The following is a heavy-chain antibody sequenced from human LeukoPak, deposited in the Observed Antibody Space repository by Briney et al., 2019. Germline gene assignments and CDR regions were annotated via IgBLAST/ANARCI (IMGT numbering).Heavy chain of an antibody. J-gene: IGHJ4*02. CDR3: ARDDYGDYGGGVY. Sequence: ASVKVSCKAPGGTFSSYAISWVRQAPGQGLEWMGRIIPILGIANYAQKFQGRVTITADKSTSTAYMELSSLRSEDTAVYYCARDDYGDYGGGVYWGQGTLVTVSS. D-gene: IGHD4-17*01. CDR1: GGTFSSYA. V-gene: IGHV1-69*04. CDR2: IIPILGIA.